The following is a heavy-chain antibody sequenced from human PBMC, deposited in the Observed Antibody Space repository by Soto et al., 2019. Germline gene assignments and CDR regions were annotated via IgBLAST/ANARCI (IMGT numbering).Heavy chain of an antibody. CDR2: ISGSGGST. J-gene: IGHJ5*02. CDR3: AKDRTYYDFWSGYSEGNWFDP. CDR1: GFTFSSYA. V-gene: IGHV3-23*01. D-gene: IGHD3-3*01. Sequence: GGSLRLSCAASGFTFSSYAMSWVRQAPGKGLEWVSAISGSGGSTYYADSVKGRFTISRDNSKNTLYLQMNSLRDEDTAVYYCAKDRTYYDFWSGYSEGNWFDPWGQGTLVTVSS.